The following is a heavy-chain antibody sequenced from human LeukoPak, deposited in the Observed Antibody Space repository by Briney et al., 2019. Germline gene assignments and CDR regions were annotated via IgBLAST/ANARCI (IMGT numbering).Heavy chain of an antibody. D-gene: IGHD3-3*01. CDR2: INAGNGDT. CDR3: ARGLWSAHRREYYFDS. Sequence: ASVKVSCKASGYTFTNYAVNWLRQAPGQRLEWMGWINAGNGDTKFSQNYQARVTITRDASVSTVYMELSSLTSEDTAVYFCARGLWSAHRREYYFDSWGQGTLVTVSS. V-gene: IGHV1-3*01. J-gene: IGHJ4*02. CDR1: GYTFTNYA.